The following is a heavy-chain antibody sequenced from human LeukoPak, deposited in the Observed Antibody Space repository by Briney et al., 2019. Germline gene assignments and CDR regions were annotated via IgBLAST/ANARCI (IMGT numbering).Heavy chain of an antibody. CDR2: ISGSGGST. CDR3: ANSAGYSSSLGVDY. V-gene: IGHV3-23*01. J-gene: IGHJ4*02. Sequence: PGGSLRLSCAASGFTFSSYAMSWVRQAPGKGLEWVSAISGSGGSTYYADSVKGRFTISRDNSKNTLHLQMNSLRAEDTAVYYCANSAGYSSSLGVDYWGQGTLVTVSS. CDR1: GFTFSSYA. D-gene: IGHD6-13*01.